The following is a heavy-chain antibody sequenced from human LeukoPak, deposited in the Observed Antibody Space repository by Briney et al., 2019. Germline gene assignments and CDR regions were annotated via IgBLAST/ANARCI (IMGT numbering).Heavy chain of an antibody. CDR1: GFTFSIYA. V-gene: IGHV3-23*01. CDR2: ISDSGGDT. D-gene: IGHD3-16*01. J-gene: IGHJ4*02. Sequence: GGSLRLSCPASGFTFSIYAMNWVRQAPGKGMEWVSVISDSGGDTFYADSVKGRLTISRDNSKSTLYLQMNSLRAEDPAVNCCAKTRCSGGPMEIVDYWGQGTLVTVSS. CDR3: AKTRCSGGPMEIVDY.